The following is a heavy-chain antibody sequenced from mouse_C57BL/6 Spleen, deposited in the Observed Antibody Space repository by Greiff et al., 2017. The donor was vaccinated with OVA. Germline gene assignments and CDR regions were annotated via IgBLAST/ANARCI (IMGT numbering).Heavy chain of an antibody. CDR2: INPYNGGT. CDR3: ARSGRGTTVVADFDY. Sequence: DVKLQESGPVLVKPGASVKMSCKASGYTFTDYYMNWVKQSHGKSLEWIGVINPYNGGTSYNQKFKGKATLTVDKSSSTAYMELNSLTSEDSAVYYCARSGRGTTVVADFDYWGQGTTLTVSS. D-gene: IGHD1-1*01. V-gene: IGHV1-19*01. J-gene: IGHJ2*01. CDR1: GYTFTDYY.